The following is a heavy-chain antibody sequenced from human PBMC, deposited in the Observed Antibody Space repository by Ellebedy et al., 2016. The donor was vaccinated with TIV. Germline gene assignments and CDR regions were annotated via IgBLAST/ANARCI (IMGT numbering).Heavy chain of an antibody. J-gene: IGHJ4*02. CDR3: ARDGGIAAAGLFDY. V-gene: IGHV3-48*04. Sequence: GESLKISCAASGFTLSSYSMNWVRQAPGKGLEWVSYISSSSSTIYYADSVKGRFTISRDNAKNSLYLQMNSLRAEDTAVYYCARDGGIAAAGLFDYWGQGTLVTVSS. D-gene: IGHD6-13*01. CDR2: ISSSSSTI. CDR1: GFTLSSYS.